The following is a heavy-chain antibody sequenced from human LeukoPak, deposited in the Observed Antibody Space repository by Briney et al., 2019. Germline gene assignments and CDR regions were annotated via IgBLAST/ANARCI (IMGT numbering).Heavy chain of an antibody. CDR1: GGTFSSYA. CDR2: IIPIFGTA. Sequence: SVKVSCKASGGTFSSYAISWVRQAPGQGLEWMGGIIPIFGTANYAQKFQGRVTITADESTSTAYMELGSLRSDDTAVYYCARDALVPAAMRYYYYYYMDVWGKGTTVTVSS. D-gene: IGHD2-2*01. CDR3: ARDALVPAAMRYYYYYYMDV. V-gene: IGHV1-69*01. J-gene: IGHJ6*03.